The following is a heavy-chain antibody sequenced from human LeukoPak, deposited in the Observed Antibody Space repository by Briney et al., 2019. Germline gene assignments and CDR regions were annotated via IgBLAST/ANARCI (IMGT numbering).Heavy chain of an antibody. CDR3: ASAPGYCSSTSCYFRFDY. Sequence: ASVKVSCKASGYTFTGYYMHWVRQAPGQGLEWMGWINPNSDDTNYAQKFQGRVTMTRDTSISTAYMELSRLRSDDTAVYYCASAPGYCSSTSCYFRFDYWGQGTLVTVSS. CDR1: GYTFTGYY. CDR2: INPNSDDT. D-gene: IGHD2-2*01. J-gene: IGHJ4*02. V-gene: IGHV1-2*02.